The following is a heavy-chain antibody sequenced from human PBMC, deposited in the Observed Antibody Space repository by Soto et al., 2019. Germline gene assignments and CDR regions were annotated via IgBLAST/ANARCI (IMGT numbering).Heavy chain of an antibody. D-gene: IGHD3-9*01. CDR1: GGSLRGYY. Sequence: QVQLQQWGAGPLRPLETLSLTCGVSGGSLRGYYWAWIRQSPGKGLEWIGEINDRGSINYNPSLKSRVSISVDTSKNHYSLQLWSVTAADTAVYYCARESHDILTGPPWVWYFYLWGRGTLVTVSS. V-gene: IGHV4-34*01. CDR3: ARESHDILTGPPWVWYFYL. CDR2: INDRGSI. J-gene: IGHJ2*01.